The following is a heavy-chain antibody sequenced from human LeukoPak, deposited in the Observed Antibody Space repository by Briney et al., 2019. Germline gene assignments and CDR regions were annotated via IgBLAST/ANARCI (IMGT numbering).Heavy chain of an antibody. D-gene: IGHD2-21*02. CDR2: IYHSGST. CDR1: GYSISSGYY. CDR3: ASDCGGDCYNSDY. V-gene: IGHV4-38-2*01. J-gene: IGHJ4*02. Sequence: SETLSLTCAVSGYSISSGYYWGWIRQPPGKGLEWIGSIYHSGSTYYNPSLKSRVTISVDTSKIQFSLKLSSVTAADTAVYYCASDCGGDCYNSDYWGQGTLVTVSS.